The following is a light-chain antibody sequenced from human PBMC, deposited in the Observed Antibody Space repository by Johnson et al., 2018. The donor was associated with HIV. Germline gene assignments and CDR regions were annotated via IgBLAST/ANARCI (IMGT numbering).Light chain of an antibody. Sequence: QSVLTQPPSVSAAPGQKVTISCSGSSSNIGNNYVSWYQQFPGTAPKLLIYDNNKRPSGIPDRFSGSKSGTSATLAITGLQTGDEAEYYCGTWDSSLSAYNYVFGFGTKVTVL. V-gene: IGLV1-51*01. CDR3: GTWDSSLSAYNYV. CDR1: SSNIGNNY. CDR2: DNN. J-gene: IGLJ1*01.